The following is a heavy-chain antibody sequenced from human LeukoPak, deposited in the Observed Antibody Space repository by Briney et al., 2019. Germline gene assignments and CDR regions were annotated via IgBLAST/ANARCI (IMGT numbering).Heavy chain of an antibody. J-gene: IGHJ3*01. Sequence: PGGSLRLSCAASGFTFSSYAMSWVRQAPGKGLEWVSAISGSGGSTYYADSVKGRFTISRDNSKNTLYLQMNSLRAEDTAVYYCAKDQIVGATKGCAFDRWGQGTMVTVSS. CDR3: AKDQIVGATKGCAFDR. D-gene: IGHD1-26*01. CDR1: GFTFSSYA. V-gene: IGHV3-23*01. CDR2: ISGSGGST.